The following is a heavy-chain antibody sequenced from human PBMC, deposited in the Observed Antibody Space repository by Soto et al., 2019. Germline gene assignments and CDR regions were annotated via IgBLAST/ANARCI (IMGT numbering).Heavy chain of an antibody. CDR2: FRSSGDGGTT. J-gene: IGHJ4*02. V-gene: IGHV3-23*01. D-gene: IGHD3-10*01. Sequence: QTGGSLRLSCAASGFTFSSYSMSWVRQAPGKGLEWVSGFRSSGDGGTTYYADSVKGRFTISRDNSKNTLFLQMNSLRAEDTAMYYCAKKVNSGPGSQYFDYWGQGTLVTVSS. CDR3: AKKVNSGPGSQYFDY. CDR1: GFTFSSYS.